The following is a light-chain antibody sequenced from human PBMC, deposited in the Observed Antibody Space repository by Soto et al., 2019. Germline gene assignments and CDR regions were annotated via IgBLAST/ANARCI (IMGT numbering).Light chain of an antibody. J-gene: IGKJ4*01. V-gene: IGKV4-1*01. Sequence: DIVMTQSPDSLAVSLGDRATINCKSSQSVLYSSNNKNYLAWYQQKPGQPPKLLIYWASTRESGVPDRFSGSGSGTDFTLTISSLLAEDVAVYYCQQYYSTPLTFGGGTKVEIK. CDR1: QSVLYSSNNKNY. CDR2: WAS. CDR3: QQYYSTPLT.